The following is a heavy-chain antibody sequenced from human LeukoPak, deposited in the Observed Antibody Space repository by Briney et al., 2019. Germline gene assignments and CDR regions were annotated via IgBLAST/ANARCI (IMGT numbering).Heavy chain of an antibody. J-gene: IGHJ5*02. D-gene: IGHD6-13*01. V-gene: IGHV3-30*02. CDR2: IHYDGSHK. CDR1: GFIFSNYG. Sequence: GGSLRLSCAASGFIFSNYGIHWVRQAPGKGLEWVAFIHYDGSHKYFADSVKGRFTISRDNSKNTLYLQMNSLRVEDTAVYYCAKLDSSWFDPWGQGTLVTVSS. CDR3: AKLDSSWFDP.